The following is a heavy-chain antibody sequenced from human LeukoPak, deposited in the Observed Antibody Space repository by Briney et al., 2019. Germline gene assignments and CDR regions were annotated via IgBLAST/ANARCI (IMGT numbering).Heavy chain of an antibody. D-gene: IGHD6-19*01. CDR2: ISSSGSYI. V-gene: IGHV3-21*01. CDR1: GFTFSTYS. J-gene: IGHJ4*02. Sequence: PGGSLRLSCAASGFTFSTYSMNWVRQAPGKGLEWVSSISSSGSYINYADSVKGRFTISRDNAKNSLYLQMNSLRAEDTAVYYCARDLSSAWYYQFDYWGQGTLVTVSS. CDR3: ARDLSSAWYYQFDY.